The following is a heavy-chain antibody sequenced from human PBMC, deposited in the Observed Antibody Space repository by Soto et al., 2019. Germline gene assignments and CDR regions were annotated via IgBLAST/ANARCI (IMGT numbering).Heavy chain of an antibody. J-gene: IGHJ6*02. CDR3: AKVPAFGVVMYYYYGMDV. V-gene: IGHV3-23*01. Sequence: GGSLRLSCAASGFTLSSYAMSWVRQAPRKEIERVSAISGSGGSTYFAVSVKGRFTISRDNSKNTLYLQMNSLRAEDTAVYYCAKVPAFGVVMYYYYGMDVWGQGTTVTVSS. D-gene: IGHD3-3*01. CDR1: GFTLSSYA. CDR2: ISGSGGST.